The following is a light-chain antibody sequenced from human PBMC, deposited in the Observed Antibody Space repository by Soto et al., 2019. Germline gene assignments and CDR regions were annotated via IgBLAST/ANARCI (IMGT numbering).Light chain of an antibody. CDR1: QGISSY. CDR2: AAS. V-gene: IGKV1-9*01. Sequence: DIQLTQSPSFLSASVGDRVTITCRASQGISSYLAWYQQKPGKAPKLLIYAASTLQSGVPSRFSGSGSGTEFTLTISSLQPEDFATHYCQQLVTFGQGTKVEIK. CDR3: QQLVT. J-gene: IGKJ1*01.